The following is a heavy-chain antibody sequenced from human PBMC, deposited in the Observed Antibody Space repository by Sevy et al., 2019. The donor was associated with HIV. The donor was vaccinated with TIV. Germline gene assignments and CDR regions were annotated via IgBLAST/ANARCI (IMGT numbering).Heavy chain of an antibody. CDR3: ARGPPDGSYDYFDY. Sequence: GGSLRLSCAASEFTFSSYNMNWVRQAPGKGLEWVSSTSGGSNYIYYAESVKGRFRNSRDNGKDKLYLQMSSLRADDTAVYYCARGPPDGSYDYFDYWGQGTLVTVSS. D-gene: IGHD1-26*01. CDR1: EFTFSSYN. V-gene: IGHV3-21*06. CDR2: TSGGSNYI. J-gene: IGHJ4*02.